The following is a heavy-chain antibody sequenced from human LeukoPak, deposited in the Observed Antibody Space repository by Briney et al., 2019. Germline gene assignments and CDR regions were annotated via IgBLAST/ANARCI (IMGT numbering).Heavy chain of an antibody. CDR2: IYYTGST. Sequence: SETLSLTCTVSGGSISGYYWTWIRQPPGEALEYIGCIYYTGSTNYNPSLNSRVTISVDTSKNQFALKLSSVTAADTAVYYCARVVGGVGLDYCGQGTLVTVSS. V-gene: IGHV4-59*01. CDR3: ARVVGGVGLDY. D-gene: IGHD3-16*01. J-gene: IGHJ4*02. CDR1: GGSISGYY.